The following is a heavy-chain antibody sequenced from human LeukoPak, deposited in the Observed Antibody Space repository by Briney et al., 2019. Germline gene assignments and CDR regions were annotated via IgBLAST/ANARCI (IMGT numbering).Heavy chain of an antibody. Sequence: GGSLRLSCTASGFTFSSYSMSWVRQAPGKGLQWVSTIKKSTGELYYDDTVKGRFTISGDNAKNYFYLKMSSLTAEDTAVYYFARDYWAWSRDCWGQGTLVIVSS. CDR2: IKKSTGEL. CDR1: GFTFSSYS. D-gene: IGHD2-15*01. V-gene: IGHV3-21*06. J-gene: IGHJ4*02. CDR3: ARDYWAWSRDC.